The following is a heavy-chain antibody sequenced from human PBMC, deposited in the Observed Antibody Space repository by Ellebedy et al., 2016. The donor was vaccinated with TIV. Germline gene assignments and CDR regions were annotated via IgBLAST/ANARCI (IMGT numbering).Heavy chain of an antibody. Sequence: GGSLRLSXAASGFTFSNHYMSWVRQAPGKELEWVSFITSSGDSMYYADSVKGRFTISRDNAKNSLYLEMNSLRAEDTAVYYCARDPDTANKIDYWGQGTLVTVSS. CDR3: ARDPDTANKIDY. CDR1: GFTFSNHY. V-gene: IGHV3-21*06. CDR2: ITSSGDSM. D-gene: IGHD5-18*01. J-gene: IGHJ4*02.